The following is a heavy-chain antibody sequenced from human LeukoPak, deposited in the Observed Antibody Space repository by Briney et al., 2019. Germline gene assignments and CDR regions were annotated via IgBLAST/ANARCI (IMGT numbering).Heavy chain of an antibody. D-gene: IGHD5-24*01. CDR1: GFTFSSYW. V-gene: IGHV3-7*01. CDR3: ARDGVRDGLYFDY. Sequence: GGSLRLSCAASGFTFSSYWMSWVRQAPGKGLEWVANIKQDGSEKYYVDPVKGRFTISRDNAKNSLYLQMNSLRAEDTAVYYCARDGVRDGLYFDYWGQGTLVTVSS. CDR2: IKQDGSEK. J-gene: IGHJ4*02.